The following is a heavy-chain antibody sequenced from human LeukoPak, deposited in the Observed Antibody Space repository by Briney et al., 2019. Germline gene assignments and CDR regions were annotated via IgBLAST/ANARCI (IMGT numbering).Heavy chain of an antibody. J-gene: IGHJ4*02. Sequence: SGPTLVKPTQTLTLTCTFSGFSLSTSGVGVGWIRQPPGKALEWLALIYWNDDKRYSPSLKGRLTITKDTSKNQVVLTTTNMDPVDTATYYCARLTMIVATFDYWGQGTLVTVSS. V-gene: IGHV2-5*01. CDR2: IYWNDDK. D-gene: IGHD3-22*01. CDR3: ARLTMIVATFDY. CDR1: GFSLSTSGVG.